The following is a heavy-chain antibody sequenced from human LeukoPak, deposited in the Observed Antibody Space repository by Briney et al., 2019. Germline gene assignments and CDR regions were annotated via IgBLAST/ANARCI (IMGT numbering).Heavy chain of an antibody. J-gene: IGHJ6*02. CDR3: ARGGVPAAYYYYYYGMDV. D-gene: IGHD2-2*01. CDR2: IYSGGST. Sequence: PGGSLRLSCAASEFTFSSYTMNWVRQAPGKGLEWVSVIYSGGSTYYADSVKGRFTISRDNSKNTLYLQMNSLRAEDTAVYYCARGGVPAAYYYYYYGMDVWGQGTTVTVSS. V-gene: IGHV3-66*01. CDR1: EFTFSSYT.